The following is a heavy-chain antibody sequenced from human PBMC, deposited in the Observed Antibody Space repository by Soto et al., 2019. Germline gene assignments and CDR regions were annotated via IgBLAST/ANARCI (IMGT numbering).Heavy chain of an antibody. Sequence: GGSLSLSCAASGFDASVNFMTWVRQAPGEGLEWVSAINNAGTTFYADSLNFRFTTSIDFSKNTLFLQMNSLRVEDTAMYYCVRENYYYGMDVWGQGT. CDR2: INNAGTT. J-gene: IGHJ6*02. CDR1: GFDASVNF. CDR3: VRENYYYGMDV. V-gene: IGHV3-66*01.